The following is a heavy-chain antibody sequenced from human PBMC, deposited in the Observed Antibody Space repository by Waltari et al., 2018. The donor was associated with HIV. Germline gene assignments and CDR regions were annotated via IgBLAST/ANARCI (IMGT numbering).Heavy chain of an antibody. V-gene: IGHV3-20*04. CDR1: GFTFDDYG. D-gene: IGHD6-13*01. CDR2: INFNGYWT. CDR3: VRGFREGHESSWFLMWFES. Sequence: VQLVESGGQVIRPGGSLRLSCAASGFTFDDYGMNWVRQVPGKGLWWVCGINFNGYWTGCSESVVGRITISRDNARKALHLQMHSLRVDDTAIYYCVRGFREGHESSWFLMWFESWGPGTPVIVST. J-gene: IGHJ5*01.